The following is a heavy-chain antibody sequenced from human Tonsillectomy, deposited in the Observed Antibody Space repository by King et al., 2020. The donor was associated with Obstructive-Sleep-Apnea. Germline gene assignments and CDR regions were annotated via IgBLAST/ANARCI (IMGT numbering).Heavy chain of an antibody. CDR1: GFTFRSYW. CDR2: IKQDGIGK. D-gene: IGHD3-10*01. Sequence: VQLVESGGGLVLPGGSLRLSCVASGFTFRSYWMSWVRQAPGKGLEWVANIKQDGIGKFVVDSVKGRFTISRDNAKNSLYLQMNSLRAEDTAVYYCSSCGSGTYPRVDYWGQGTLVTVSS. J-gene: IGHJ4*02. CDR3: SSCGSGTYPRVDY. V-gene: IGHV3-7*01.